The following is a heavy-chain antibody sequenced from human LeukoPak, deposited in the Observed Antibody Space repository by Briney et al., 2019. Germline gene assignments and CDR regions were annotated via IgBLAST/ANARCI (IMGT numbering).Heavy chain of an antibody. CDR3: ARAPGYYYDTRGYEFDF. CDR2: VYNSGTT. J-gene: IGHJ4*02. D-gene: IGHD3-22*01. CDR1: GGSISGNY. Sequence: SETLSLTCNVSGGSISGNYWNWIRQPPGKGLEWIGYVYNSGTTNYNPSLGSRVTISVDTSNNQFSLKLSSVTAADTGVYYCARAPGYYYDTRGYEFDFWSQGTLVTVSS. V-gene: IGHV4-59*01.